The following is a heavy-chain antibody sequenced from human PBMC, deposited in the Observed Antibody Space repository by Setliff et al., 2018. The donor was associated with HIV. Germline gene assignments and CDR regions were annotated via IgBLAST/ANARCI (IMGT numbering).Heavy chain of an antibody. CDR2: VFYTGFA. Sequence: SETLSLTCTVSGGSISEYYWSWTRQPPGKGLEWMGYVFYTGFAAYNPSLKSRLTISVDTSKSQFSLRLTSVTAADTAIYYCARQVSIPGVAITPVDYWGQGALVTVSS. CDR3: ARQVSIPGVAITPVDY. CDR1: GGSISEYY. V-gene: IGHV4-59*08. D-gene: IGHD5-12*01. J-gene: IGHJ4*02.